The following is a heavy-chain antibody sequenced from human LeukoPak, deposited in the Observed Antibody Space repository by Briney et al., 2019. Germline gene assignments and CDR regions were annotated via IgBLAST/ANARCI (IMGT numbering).Heavy chain of an antibody. Sequence: ASVKVSCKASGYTFTGYYMHCVRQAPGQGLEWMGWINPNSGGTNYAQKFQGRVTMTRDTSISTAYMELSRLRSDDTAVYYCARGWGRYISPLGYWGQGTLVTVSS. CDR3: ARGWGRYISPLGY. D-gene: IGHD7-27*01. V-gene: IGHV1-2*02. J-gene: IGHJ4*02. CDR2: INPNSGGT. CDR1: GYTFTGYY.